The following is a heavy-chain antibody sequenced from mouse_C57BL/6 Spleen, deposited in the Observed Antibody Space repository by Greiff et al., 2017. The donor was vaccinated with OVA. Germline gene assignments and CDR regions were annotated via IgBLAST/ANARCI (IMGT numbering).Heavy chain of an antibody. D-gene: IGHD2-1*01. CDR3: TGGWYPYFDY. V-gene: IGHV6-3*01. CDR1: GFTFSNYW. Sequence: EVNVVESGGGLVQPGGSMKLSCVASGFTFSNYWMNWVRQSPEKGLEWVAQIRLKSDNYATHYAESVKGRFTISRDDSKSSVYLQMNNLRAEDTGIYYCTGGWYPYFDYWGQGTTLTVSS. CDR2: IRLKSDNYAT. J-gene: IGHJ2*01.